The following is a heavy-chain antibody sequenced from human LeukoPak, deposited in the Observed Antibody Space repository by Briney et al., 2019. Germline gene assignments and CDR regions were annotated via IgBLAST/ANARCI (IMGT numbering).Heavy chain of an antibody. CDR3: ARDPDYYDSSGYSDY. V-gene: IGHV1-2*06. J-gene: IGHJ4*02. CDR1: GYTFTGYY. D-gene: IGHD3-22*01. CDR2: INPNSGGT. Sequence: GASVKVSCKASGYTFTGYYMHWVRQAPGQGLEWMGRINPNSGGTNYAQKFQGRVTMTRDTSISTAYMELSRLRSDDTAVYYCARDPDYYDSSGYSDYWGQGTLVTVSS.